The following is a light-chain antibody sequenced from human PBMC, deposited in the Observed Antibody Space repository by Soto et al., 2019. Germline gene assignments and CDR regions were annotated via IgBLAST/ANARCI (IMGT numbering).Light chain of an antibody. J-gene: IGKJ1*01. CDR3: QQSYSAPQT. CDR2: AAS. CDR1: QTIRTY. Sequence: DIEMTQSPSSLSASVGDRVTITCRAGQTIRTYLNWYQQKPGRAPTLLIYAASILQSGVPSRFSGSGSGTDFTLTISSLQPEDFATYHCQQSYSAPQTFGQGTKVDNK. V-gene: IGKV1-39*01.